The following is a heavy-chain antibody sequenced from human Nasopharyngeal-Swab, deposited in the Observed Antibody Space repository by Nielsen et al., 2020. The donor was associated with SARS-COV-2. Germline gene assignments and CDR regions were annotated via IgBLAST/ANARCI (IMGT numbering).Heavy chain of an antibody. D-gene: IGHD6-19*01. CDR3: AAELIASGWYSGYYYYGMDV. CDR2: IIPIFGTA. Sequence: SVKVSCKASGGTFSSYAISWVRQAPGQGPEWMGGIIPIFGTANYAQKFQGRVTITADESTSTAYMELSSLRSEDTAVYYCAAELIASGWYSGYYYYGMDVWGQGTTVTVSS. J-gene: IGHJ6*02. CDR1: GGTFSSYA. V-gene: IGHV1-69*13.